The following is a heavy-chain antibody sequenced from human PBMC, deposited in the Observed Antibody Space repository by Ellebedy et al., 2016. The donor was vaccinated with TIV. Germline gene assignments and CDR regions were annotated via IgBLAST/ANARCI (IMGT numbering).Heavy chain of an antibody. V-gene: IGHV4-39*01. CDR1: GGSISSSSYY. CDR3: ARRKVTIPRADAYFDY. CDR2: IYYSGNT. D-gene: IGHD3-3*01. J-gene: IGHJ4*02. Sequence: GSLRLSXTVSGGSISSSSYYWGWIRQPPGKGLEWIGSIYYSGNTYYNPSLKSRVTISIDTSKNQFSLRLSPVTAADTAIYRCARRKVTIPRADAYFDYWGQGILVTVSS.